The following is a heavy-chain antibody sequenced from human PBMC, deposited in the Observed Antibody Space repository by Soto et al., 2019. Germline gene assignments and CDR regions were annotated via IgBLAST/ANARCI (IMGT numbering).Heavy chain of an antibody. CDR2: ISYDGNNK. D-gene: IGHD5-12*01. CDR1: GFRFSSYA. CDR3: ASEMAKMTHPHYFDY. J-gene: IGHJ4*02. V-gene: IGHV3-30-3*01. Sequence: QVPVVESGGGVVQPGRSLRLSCAASGFRFSSYALHWVRQAPGKGLDWVSIISYDGNNKYYADSVKGRFTISRDNSKNTLYLQMNSLRAEDTAVYYCASEMAKMTHPHYFDYWGQGTLVTVAS.